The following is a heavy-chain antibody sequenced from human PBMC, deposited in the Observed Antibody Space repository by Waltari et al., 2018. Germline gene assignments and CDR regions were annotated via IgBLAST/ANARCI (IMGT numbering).Heavy chain of an antibody. J-gene: IGHJ4*02. Sequence: QVQLQESGPGLVKPSQTLSLTCTVSGGSISSGSYYWSWSRRHAGKGLEWSGYIYTSGSTNDNPSLKSLVTVAVDTSKTQFSLRLSAGSAADTAVYYCASRSGWGRGLDYWGQGTLVTVSS. V-gene: IGHV4-61*09. CDR1: GGSISSGSYY. D-gene: IGHD6-19*01. CDR2: IYTSGST. CDR3: ASRSGWGRGLDY.